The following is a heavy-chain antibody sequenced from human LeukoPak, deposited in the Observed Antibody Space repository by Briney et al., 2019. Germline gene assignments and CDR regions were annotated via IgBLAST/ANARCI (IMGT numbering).Heavy chain of an antibody. CDR1: GFTFSSYA. CDR3: AKAGLAAIVFYFDY. D-gene: IGHD2-15*01. CDR2: ISGSGGST. J-gene: IGHJ4*02. Sequence: GGSLRLSCAASGFTFSSYAMSRVRQAPGKGLEWVSAISGSGGSTYYADSVKGRFTISRDNSKNTLYLQMNSLRAEDTAVYYCAKAGLAAIVFYFDYWGQGTLVTVSS. V-gene: IGHV3-23*01.